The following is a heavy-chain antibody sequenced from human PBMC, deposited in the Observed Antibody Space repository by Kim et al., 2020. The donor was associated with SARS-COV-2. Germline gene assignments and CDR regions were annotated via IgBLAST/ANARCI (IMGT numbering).Heavy chain of an antibody. J-gene: IGHJ4*02. CDR3: AGDRFDY. V-gene: IGHV3-7*01. CDR2: IKKDGSET. Sequence: GGSLRLSCVASGFTFSNCWMNWVRQAPGKGLEWVANIKKDGSETYYVDSVKGRFTISRDNAKNSLFLQMNSLRAEDTAVYYCAGDRFDYWGQGTLVTVSS. CDR1: GFTFSNCW.